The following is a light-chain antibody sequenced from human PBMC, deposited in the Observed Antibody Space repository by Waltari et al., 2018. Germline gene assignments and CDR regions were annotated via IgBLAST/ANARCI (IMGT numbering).Light chain of an antibody. J-gene: IGKJ1*01. V-gene: IGKV3D-11*01. CDR3: QQRSTWPWT. Sequence: EIVLTQSPATLSLSPGERATLSCMASQGVSSYLAWYQQKPGQAPRLLIYDTSNRATGIPARFSGSGPGPDFTLTISSLEPEDFAVYYCQQRSTWPWTFGQGTKVEIK. CDR1: QGVSSY. CDR2: DTS.